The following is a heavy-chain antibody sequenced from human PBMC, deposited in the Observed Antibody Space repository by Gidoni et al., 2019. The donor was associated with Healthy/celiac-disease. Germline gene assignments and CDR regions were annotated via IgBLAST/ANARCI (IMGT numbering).Heavy chain of an antibody. CDR1: GYTFTSYG. CDR3: ARDMVVVPAAITGMDV. J-gene: IGHJ6*02. D-gene: IGHD2-2*01. Sequence: QVQLVQSGAEVKKPGASVKVPCKASGYTFTSYGISWVRQAPGQGLEWMGWISAYNGNTNYAQKLQGRVTMTTDTSTSTAHMELRSLGSDDTAVYYCARDMVVVPAAITGMDVWGQGTTVTVSS. CDR2: ISAYNGNT. V-gene: IGHV1-18*01.